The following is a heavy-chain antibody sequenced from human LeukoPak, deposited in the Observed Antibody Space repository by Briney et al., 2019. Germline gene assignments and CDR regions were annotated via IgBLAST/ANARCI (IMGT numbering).Heavy chain of an antibody. CDR1: GFTFSSYA. CDR2: ISGSGGST. D-gene: IGHD6-6*01. V-gene: IGHV3-23*01. CDR3: AESSSGHYYYYYGMDV. Sequence: GGSLRLSCAASGFTFSSYAMSWVRQAPGKGLEWVSAISGSGGSTYYADSVKGRLTISRDNSKNTLYLQMNSLRAEDTAVYYCAESSSGHYYYYYGMDVWGQGTTVTVSS. J-gene: IGHJ6*02.